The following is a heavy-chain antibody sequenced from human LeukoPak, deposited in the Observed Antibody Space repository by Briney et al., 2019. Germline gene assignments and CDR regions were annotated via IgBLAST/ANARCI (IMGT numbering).Heavy chain of an antibody. J-gene: IGHJ4*02. Sequence: ASVKVSCKASGYIFSDYYIHWVRQARGQGLEWMGWTNPNSGGTYFAQKFEDRVTLTRDTSTNTGYMEMRSLTSDDTAAYYCAKSQYSFASGSSRPLFDYWGQGTLVTVSS. CDR3: AKSQYSFASGSSRPLFDY. D-gene: IGHD3-10*01. CDR2: TNPNSGGT. V-gene: IGHV1-2*02. CDR1: GYIFSDYY.